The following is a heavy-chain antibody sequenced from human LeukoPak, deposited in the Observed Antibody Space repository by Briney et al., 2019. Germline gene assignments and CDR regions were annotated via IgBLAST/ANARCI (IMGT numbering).Heavy chain of an antibody. D-gene: IGHD3-22*01. CDR2: IYYTGST. CDR3: ARVLSSYDFSGSPFDL. Sequence: SETLSLTCTVSGGSITTRDYYWGWIRQPPGKGLEWIASIYYTGSTYYSPSLRSRATMSVDTSKNQFSLELSALTAADTAFYYCARVLSSYDFSGSPFDLWGRGPLVAVPS. J-gene: IGHJ2*01. V-gene: IGHV4-39*01. CDR1: GGSITTRDYY.